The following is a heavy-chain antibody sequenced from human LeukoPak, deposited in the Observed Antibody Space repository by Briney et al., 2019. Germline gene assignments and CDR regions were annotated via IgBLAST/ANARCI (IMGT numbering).Heavy chain of an antibody. V-gene: IGHV3-30*18. Sequence: PGGSLRLSCAASGFTFNTYGMHWVRQAPGKGLEWVAVISYDGSNKYYADSVKGRFTISRDNSKNTLYLQMNSLRAEDMAEYYCAKDRPRSWVIPAATLDFWGQGTLVTVSS. CDR1: GFTFNTYG. CDR3: AKDRPRSWVIPAATLDF. J-gene: IGHJ4*02. D-gene: IGHD2-2*01. CDR2: ISYDGSNK.